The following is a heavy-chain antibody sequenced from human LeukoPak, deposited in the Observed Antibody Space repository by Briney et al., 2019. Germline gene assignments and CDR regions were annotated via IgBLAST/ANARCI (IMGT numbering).Heavy chain of an antibody. Sequence: GGSLRLSCAVSGLTFSRYAMSWVRQAPGKGLEWVSAISESGSGTYYADSVKGRFTISRDNSKNTLYLQMNSLRAEDAAVYYCAKDLVGYSSSSLAFDIWGQGTMVTVSS. D-gene: IGHD6-6*01. V-gene: IGHV3-23*01. CDR3: AKDLVGYSSSSLAFDI. CDR2: ISESGSGT. J-gene: IGHJ3*02. CDR1: GLTFSRYA.